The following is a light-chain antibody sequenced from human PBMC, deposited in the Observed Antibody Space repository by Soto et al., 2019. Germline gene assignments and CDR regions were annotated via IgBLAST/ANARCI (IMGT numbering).Light chain of an antibody. CDR2: RNN. Sequence: QSVLTQPPSASGTPGQRVTISCSGSSSNIGSNYVYWYQQLPGTAPKLLIYRNNQRPSGVPDRCSGSKSGTSASLAISGLRSEDEDDYYCAAWDDSLSGWVFGGGTKLTVL. J-gene: IGLJ3*02. V-gene: IGLV1-47*01. CDR3: AAWDDSLSGWV. CDR1: SSNIGSNY.